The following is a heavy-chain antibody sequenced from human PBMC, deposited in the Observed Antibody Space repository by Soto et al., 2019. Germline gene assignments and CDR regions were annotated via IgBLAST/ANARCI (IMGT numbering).Heavy chain of an antibody. Sequence: QVQLVESGGGVVQPGRSLRLSCAASGFTFSSYGMHWVRQAPGKGLEWVAVISYDGSNKYYADSVKGRFTISRDNSKNTLYLQMNSLRAEDTAVYYCANQQWLVSPESYYFDYWGQGTLVTVSS. D-gene: IGHD6-19*01. CDR2: ISYDGSNK. V-gene: IGHV3-30*18. CDR1: GFTFSSYG. J-gene: IGHJ4*02. CDR3: ANQQWLVSPESYYFDY.